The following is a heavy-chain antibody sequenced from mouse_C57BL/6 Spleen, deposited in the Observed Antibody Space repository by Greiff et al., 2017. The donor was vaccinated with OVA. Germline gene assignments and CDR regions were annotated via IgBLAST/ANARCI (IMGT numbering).Heavy chain of an antibody. V-gene: IGHV1-61*01. CDR2: IYPSDSET. CDR3: ASRRGAWFAY. CDR1: GYTFTSYW. J-gene: IGHJ3*01. Sequence: VQRVESGAELVRPGSSVKLSCKASGYTFTSYWMDWVKQRPGQGLEWIGNIYPSDSETHYNQKFKDKATLTVDKSSSTAYMQLSSLTSEDSAVYYCASRRGAWFAYWGQGTLVTVSA.